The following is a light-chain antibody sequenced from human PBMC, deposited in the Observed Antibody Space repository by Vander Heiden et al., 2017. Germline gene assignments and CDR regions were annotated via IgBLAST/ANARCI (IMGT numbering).Light chain of an antibody. CDR1: SYDVGAYEY. Sequence: QSALTQPPSASGSPGHSVTIPCTGTSYDVGAYEYVSWYQKYPGKAPRLIIYEVNKRPSGVPDRFSGSKSGNTASLTVSRLQAEDDADYYCSSRAASNTLTFGGGTKLTVL. CDR2: EVN. CDR3: SSRAASNTLT. V-gene: IGLV2-8*01. J-gene: IGLJ2*01.